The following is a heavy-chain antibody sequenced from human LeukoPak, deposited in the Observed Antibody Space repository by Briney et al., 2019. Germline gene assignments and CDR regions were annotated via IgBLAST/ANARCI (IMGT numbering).Heavy chain of an antibody. CDR3: AKGLVGASRGYFDY. D-gene: IGHD1-26*01. CDR2: INSDGSST. CDR1: GFTYSSYW. Sequence: GGSLRLSCAASGFTYSSYWMHWVRQAPGKGLVWVSRINSDGSSTSYADSVKGRFTISRDNSKDTLYLQMNSLRAEDTAVYYCAKGLVGASRGYFDYWGQGTLVTVSS. J-gene: IGHJ4*02. V-gene: IGHV3-74*01.